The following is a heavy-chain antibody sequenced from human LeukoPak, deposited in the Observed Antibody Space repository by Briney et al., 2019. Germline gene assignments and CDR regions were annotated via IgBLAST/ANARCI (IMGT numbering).Heavy chain of an antibody. CDR1: GGSISSYY. V-gene: IGHV4-59*01. D-gene: IGHD3-10*01. Sequence: SETQSLTCTVSGGSISSYYWSWIRQPPGKGLEWIGYISSSASTNYNPPLKSRVTISVDTSKNQFSLKLTSVTAADTAVYYCAITSSGYYYGMDVWGQGTTVTVSS. J-gene: IGHJ6*02. CDR2: ISSSAST. CDR3: AITSSGYYYGMDV.